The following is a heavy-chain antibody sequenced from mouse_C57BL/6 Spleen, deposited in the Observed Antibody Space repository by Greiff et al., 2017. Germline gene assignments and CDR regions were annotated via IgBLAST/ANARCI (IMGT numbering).Heavy chain of an antibody. CDR1: GYTFTSYG. V-gene: IGHV1-81*01. D-gene: IGHD1-1*01. J-gene: IGHJ2*01. CDR2: IYPRSGNT. Sequence: VQLQQSGAELARPGASVKLSCKASGYTFTSYGISWVKQRTGQGLEWIGEIYPRSGNTYYNEKFKGKATLTADKSSSTAYMELRSLPSEDSAVSFFARSLITTGYYFGYWGKGTTLTVSS. CDR3: ARSLITTGYYFGY.